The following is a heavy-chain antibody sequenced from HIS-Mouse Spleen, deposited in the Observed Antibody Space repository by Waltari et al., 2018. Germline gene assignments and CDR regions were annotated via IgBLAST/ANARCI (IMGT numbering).Heavy chain of an antibody. CDR1: GFTVRRHY. CDR2: IYSGGST. D-gene: IGHD6-6*01. J-gene: IGHJ4*02. Sequence: EVQLVETGGGLIQPGGSLRLCCAASGFTVRRHYNSRVRQAPGEGLEWVSVIYSGGSTYYADSVKGRFTISRDNSKNTLYLQMNSLRAEDTAVYYCARVSARHYFDYWGQGTLVTVSS. CDR3: ARVSARHYFDY. V-gene: IGHV3-53*02.